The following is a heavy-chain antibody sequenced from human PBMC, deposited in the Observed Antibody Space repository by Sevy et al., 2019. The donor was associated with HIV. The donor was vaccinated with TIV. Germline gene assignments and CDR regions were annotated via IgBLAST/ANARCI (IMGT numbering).Heavy chain of an antibody. D-gene: IGHD2-21*01. J-gene: IGHJ4*02. Sequence: SETLSLTCTVSGCSVSSGSYYWSWIRQPPGKGLEWIGYIYYSGSTNYNPSLNSRVTISVDTSKNQFSLKLSSVTAAETAVYYCAGFDSRGYCGGDCFDYWGQGILVTVSS. CDR2: IYYSGST. V-gene: IGHV4-61*01. CDR3: AGFDSRGYCGGDCFDY. CDR1: GCSVSSGSYY.